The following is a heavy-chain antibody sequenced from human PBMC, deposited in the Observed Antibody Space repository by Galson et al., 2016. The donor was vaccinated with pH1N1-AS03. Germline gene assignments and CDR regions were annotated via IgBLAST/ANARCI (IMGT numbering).Heavy chain of an antibody. CDR1: GASISSRSYH. Sequence: SETLSLTCSVSGASISSRSYHWVWIRQPPGKGLEWIGIVDYNVGTYYNPSLKSRVTIPADPSNNRFSLKLTSVTAADTAIYYCATYMAGEGGRGYWGPGTLVTVSS. CDR3: ATYMAGEGGRGY. D-gene: IGHD3-10*01. J-gene: IGHJ4*02. V-gene: IGHV4-39*02. CDR2: VDYNVGT.